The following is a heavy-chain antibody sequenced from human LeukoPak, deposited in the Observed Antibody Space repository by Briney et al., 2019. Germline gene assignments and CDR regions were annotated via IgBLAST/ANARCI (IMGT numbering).Heavy chain of an antibody. CDR2: FDPEDGET. CDR1: GYTLTELS. CDR3: ATGRSGSGSYKESDY. J-gene: IGHJ4*02. Sequence: ASVKVSCKVSGYTLTELSMHWVRQAPGKGLEWMGGFDPEDGETIYAQKFQGRVTMTEDTSTDTAYMELSSLRSEDTAVYYCATGRSGSGSYKESDYWGQGTLVTVSS. V-gene: IGHV1-24*01. D-gene: IGHD3-10*01.